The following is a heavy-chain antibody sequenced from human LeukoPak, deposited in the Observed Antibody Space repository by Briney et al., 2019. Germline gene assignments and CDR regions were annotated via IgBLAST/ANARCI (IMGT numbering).Heavy chain of an antibody. V-gene: IGHV3-23*01. CDR2: ISNNGGYT. CDR1: GITFSNYA. CDR3: AKQLGYCSDGSCYFPY. D-gene: IGHD2-15*01. Sequence: GGSLRLSCTAPGITFSNYAMHWVRQAPGKGLEWVSAISNNGGYTYYADSVQGRFTISRDNFKSTLCLQMNSLRAEDTAVYYCAKQLGYCSDGSCYFPYWGQGTLVTVSS. J-gene: IGHJ4*02.